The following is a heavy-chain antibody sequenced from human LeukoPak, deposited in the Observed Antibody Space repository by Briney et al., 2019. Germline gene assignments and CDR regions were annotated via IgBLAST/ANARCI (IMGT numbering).Heavy chain of an antibody. CDR1: GGSFSGYY. CDR2: INHSGST. V-gene: IGHV4-34*01. Sequence: SETLSLTCAVYGGSFSGYYWSWIRQPPGKGLEWIGEINHSGSTNYNPSLKSRVTISVDTSKNQFSLKLSSVTAADTAVYYCARGGVRQPIDYWGQGTLVTVSS. D-gene: IGHD1-1*01. CDR3: ARGGVRQPIDY. J-gene: IGHJ4*02.